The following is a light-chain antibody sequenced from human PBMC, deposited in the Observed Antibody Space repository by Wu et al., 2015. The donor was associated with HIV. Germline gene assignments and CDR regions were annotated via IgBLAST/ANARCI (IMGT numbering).Light chain of an antibody. Sequence: EIVMTQSPATLSVSPGERATLSCRASQSISNNLAWYQQKPGQAPRLLFYGTSTRATGIPARFGGSGSGTEFTLTISSMQSEDFAIYYCQQYNNWPRTFGQGTKVEIK. CDR1: QSISNN. CDR2: GTS. CDR3: QQYNNWPRT. J-gene: IGKJ1*01. V-gene: IGKV3-15*01.